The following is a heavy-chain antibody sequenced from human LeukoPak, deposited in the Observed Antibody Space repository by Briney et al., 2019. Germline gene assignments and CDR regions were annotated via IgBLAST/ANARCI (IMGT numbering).Heavy chain of an antibody. CDR2: IYYSGST. J-gene: IGHJ3*02. CDR3: ATSTGDYDILTDAFDI. D-gene: IGHD3-9*01. Sequence: SETLSLTCTVSGGSISSYYWSWIRQPPGKGLEWIGHIYYSGSTNYNPSLKRRVTISVDTSKNQFSLKLSSVTAADTAVYYCATSTGDYDILTDAFDIWGQGTMVTVSS. V-gene: IGHV4-59*01. CDR1: GGSISSYY.